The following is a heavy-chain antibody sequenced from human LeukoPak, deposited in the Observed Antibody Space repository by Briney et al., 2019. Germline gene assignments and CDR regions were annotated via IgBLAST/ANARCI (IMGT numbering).Heavy chain of an antibody. J-gene: IGHJ4*02. Sequence: GGXXRLSCAASGFTFDDYAMHWVRQAPGKGLEWVSLISGDGGSAYYADSVKGRFTISRDNSKNSLYLQMNSLRTEDTALYYCAKDVYGRFDYWGQGTLVTVSS. CDR1: GFTFDDYA. D-gene: IGHD1-14*01. CDR3: AKDVYGRFDY. CDR2: ISGDGGSA. V-gene: IGHV3-43*02.